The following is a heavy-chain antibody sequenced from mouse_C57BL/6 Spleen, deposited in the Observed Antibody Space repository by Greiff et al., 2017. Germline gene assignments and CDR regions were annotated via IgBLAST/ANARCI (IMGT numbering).Heavy chain of an antibody. CDR2: ISSGGSYT. CDR1: GFTFSSYG. V-gene: IGHV5-6*01. D-gene: IGHD1-1*01. CDR3: AAEYGSSFDY. Sequence: EVKLVESGGDLVKPGGSLKLSCAASGFTFSSYGMSWVRQTPDKRLEWVATISSGGSYTYYPDSVKGRFTISRDNAKNTLYLQMSSLKSEDTAMYYCAAEYGSSFDYWGQGTSVTVSS. J-gene: IGHJ4*01.